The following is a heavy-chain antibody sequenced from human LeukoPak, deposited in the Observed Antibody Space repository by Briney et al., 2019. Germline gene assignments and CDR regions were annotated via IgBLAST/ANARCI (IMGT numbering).Heavy chain of an antibody. CDR1: GDSISSGSSY. J-gene: IGHJ5*02. Sequence: PSQTLSLTCTVSGDSISSGSSYWSWIRQPPGKGLEWIGYIYYSGSTNYNPSLKSRVTISVDTSKNQFSLKLSSVTAADTAVYYCARHAGYGSGLQGFDPWGQGTLVTVSS. CDR3: ARHAGYGSGLQGFDP. V-gene: IGHV4-61*01. D-gene: IGHD3-10*01. CDR2: IYYSGST.